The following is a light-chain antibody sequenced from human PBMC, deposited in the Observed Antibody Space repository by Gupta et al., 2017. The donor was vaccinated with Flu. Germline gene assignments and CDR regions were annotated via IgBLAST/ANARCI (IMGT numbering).Light chain of an antibody. CDR3: MQALLTPRT. CDR1: QSLLHSNGYNY. CDR2: LGS. V-gene: IGKV2-28*01. Sequence: DIVMTQSPLSLPVTPGEPAAISCRSSQSLLHSNGYNYLDWYLQKSGQSPQLLIYLGSNRASGVPDRFSGSGSGTDFTLKISRVEAEDVGVYYCMQALLTPRTFGQGTKLEIK. J-gene: IGKJ2*01.